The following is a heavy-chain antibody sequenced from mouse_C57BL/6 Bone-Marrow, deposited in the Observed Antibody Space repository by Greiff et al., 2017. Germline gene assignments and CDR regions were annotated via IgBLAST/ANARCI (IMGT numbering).Heavy chain of an antibody. CDR1: GYTFTDHT. CDR3: AAEDGYYDWYFDV. J-gene: IGHJ1*03. D-gene: IGHD2-3*01. V-gene: IGHV1-78*01. CDR2: IYPRDGST. Sequence: QVQLQQSDAELVKPGASVKISCKVSGYTFTDHTIHWMKQRPEQGLEWIGNIYPRDGSTKYNEKFKGKATLTADKSSSTAYMQLNSLTSEDSAVYFCAAEDGYYDWYFDVWGTGTTVTVSS.